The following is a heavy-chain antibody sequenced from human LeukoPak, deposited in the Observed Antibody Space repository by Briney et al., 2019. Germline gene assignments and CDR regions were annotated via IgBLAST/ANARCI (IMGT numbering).Heavy chain of an antibody. Sequence: SETLSLTCTVSGGSISSSSYYWGWIRQPPGKGLEWIGSIYYSGSTYYNPSLKSRVTISVDTSKNQFSLKLSSVTAADTAVYYCARLLGSGWQQRYNWFDPWGQGTLVTVSS. V-gene: IGHV4-39*01. J-gene: IGHJ5*02. CDR1: GGSISSSSYY. D-gene: IGHD6-19*01. CDR3: ARLLGSGWQQRYNWFDP. CDR2: IYYSGST.